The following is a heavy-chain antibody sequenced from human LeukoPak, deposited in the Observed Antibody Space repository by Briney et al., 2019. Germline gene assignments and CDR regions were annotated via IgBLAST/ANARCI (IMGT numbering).Heavy chain of an antibody. Sequence: GRSLRLSCAASGFTFSSYGMHWVRQAPGKGLEWVAVIWYDGSNKYYADSVKGRFTISRDNSKNTLYLQMNSLRAEDTAVYYCARVGSSSDCYYGMDVWGQGTTVTVSS. CDR3: ARVGSSSDCYYGMDV. CDR1: GFTFSSYG. J-gene: IGHJ6*02. V-gene: IGHV3-33*01. CDR2: IWYDGSNK. D-gene: IGHD6-6*01.